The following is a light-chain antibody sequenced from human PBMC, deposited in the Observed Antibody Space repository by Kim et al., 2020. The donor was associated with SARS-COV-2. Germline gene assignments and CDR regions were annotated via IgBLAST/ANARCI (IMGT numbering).Light chain of an antibody. CDR1: QTISGY. CDR2: GAS. J-gene: IGKJ1*01. Sequence: DIQMTQSPSSLSASVGDRVTITCRASQTISGYLNWYQQKPGKAPKLLNSGASSLQSGVPSRFSGSGSGTDFTLTISSLQPEDFAAYYCQQGFTTPRTFGQGTKVEIK. V-gene: IGKV1-39*01. CDR3: QQGFTTPRT.